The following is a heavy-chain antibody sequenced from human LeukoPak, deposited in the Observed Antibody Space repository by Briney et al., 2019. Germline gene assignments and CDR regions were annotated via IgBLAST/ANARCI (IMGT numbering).Heavy chain of an antibody. D-gene: IGHD6-13*01. J-gene: IGHJ4*02. CDR2: ISGSGHTT. CDR3: AKEGIAGDFDY. Sequence: GGSLRLSCAASGFTFSSYAMSCVRQAPGKGLEWVSAISGSGHTTYYPDSVKGQFTISRDNSKNTLYLQMNSLRAEDTAVYYCAKEGIAGDFDYWGQGTLVTVSS. CDR1: GFTFSSYA. V-gene: IGHV3-23*01.